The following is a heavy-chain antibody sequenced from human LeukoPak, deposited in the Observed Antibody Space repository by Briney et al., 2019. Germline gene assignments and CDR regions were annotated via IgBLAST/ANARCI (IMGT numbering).Heavy chain of an antibody. Sequence: GGSLRLSCAASGFTFSRYWMSWVRQAPGKGLEWVANIKADGSEKHYVDSVKGRFTISRDNAKNSLYLQTNSLRAEDTAVYYCAREEGIDGSGYYYVLGYWGQGTLVTVSS. CDR2: IKADGSEK. D-gene: IGHD3-22*01. J-gene: IGHJ4*02. CDR1: GFTFSRYW. CDR3: AREEGIDGSGYYYVLGY. V-gene: IGHV3-7*01.